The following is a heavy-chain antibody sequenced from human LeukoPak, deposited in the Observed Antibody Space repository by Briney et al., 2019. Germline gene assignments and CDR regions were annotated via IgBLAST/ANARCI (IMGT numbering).Heavy chain of an antibody. V-gene: IGHV4-61*01. D-gene: IGHD3-22*01. CDR3: ARDVEASYSSGYYYYYGMDV. CDR1: GGSFSSGSYY. Sequence: SETLSLTCTVSGGSFSSGSYYWSWLRQPPGKGLEWIGYIYYSGSTNYNPSLKSRVTISVDTSKNQFSLKLSSVTAADTAVYYCARDVEASYSSGYYYYYGMDVWGQGTTVTVSS. J-gene: IGHJ6*02. CDR2: IYYSGST.